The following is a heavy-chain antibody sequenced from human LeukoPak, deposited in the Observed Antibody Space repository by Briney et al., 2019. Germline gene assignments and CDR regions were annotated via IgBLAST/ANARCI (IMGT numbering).Heavy chain of an antibody. D-gene: IGHD4-17*01. CDR3: ARGSYYGDYPGY. Sequence: ASAKVSCKASGYTFTSYDINWVRQATGQGLEWMGWVNPNSGNTGYAQKFQGRVTMTRNTSISTAYMELSSLRSEDTAVYYCARGSYYGDYPGYWGQGTLVTVSS. V-gene: IGHV1-8*01. CDR2: VNPNSGNT. J-gene: IGHJ4*02. CDR1: GYTFTSYD.